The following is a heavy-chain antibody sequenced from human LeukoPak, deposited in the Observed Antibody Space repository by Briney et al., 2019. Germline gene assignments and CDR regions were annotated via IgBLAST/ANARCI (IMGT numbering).Heavy chain of an antibody. J-gene: IGHJ4*02. CDR2: MYYSGSA. V-gene: IGHV4-59*01. CDR3: ARSARHGANWGLDY. CDR1: GGSISNDY. Sequence: SETRSLTCTVAGGSISNDYWSWIRHPPGKVLEWIGYMYYSGSANYNPTLRNQVTISVDTSTSPYSTKLSSVTAADTPVYYSARSARHGANWGLDYWGQGTPVTASS. D-gene: IGHD7-27*01.